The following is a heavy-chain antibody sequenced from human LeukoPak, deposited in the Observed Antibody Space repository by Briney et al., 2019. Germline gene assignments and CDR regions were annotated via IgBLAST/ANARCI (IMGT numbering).Heavy chain of an antibody. J-gene: IGHJ4*02. CDR1: AYTFVTYG. CDR2: ISTYNGNT. Sequence: ASVTVSFKASAYTFVTYGINWVRQAPGQGPEWIGWISTYNGNTKYALKFQDRVTLTRDTSTTTAYMELKSLTSDDRAVYYCARASFDHWGQGTLVIVSS. CDR3: ARASFDH. V-gene: IGHV1-18*01.